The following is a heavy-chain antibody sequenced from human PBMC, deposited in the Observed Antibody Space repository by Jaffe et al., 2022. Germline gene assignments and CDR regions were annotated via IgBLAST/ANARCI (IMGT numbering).Heavy chain of an antibody. Sequence: EVQLLESGGGLVQPGGSLRLSCAASGFTFSSYAMSWVRQAPGKGLEWVSAISGSGGSTYYADSVKGRFTISRDNSKNTLYLQMNSLRAEDTAVYYCAKALGASRLLEYCSSTSCYPLVDYWGQGTLVTVSS. V-gene: IGHV3-23*01. CDR2: ISGSGGST. CDR1: GFTFSSYA. J-gene: IGHJ4*02. CDR3: AKALGASRLLEYCSSTSCYPLVDY. D-gene: IGHD2-2*01.